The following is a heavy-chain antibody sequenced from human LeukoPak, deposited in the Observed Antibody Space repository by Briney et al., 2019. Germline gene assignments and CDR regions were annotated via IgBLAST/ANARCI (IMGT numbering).Heavy chain of an antibody. D-gene: IGHD3-22*01. J-gene: IGHJ3*02. CDR2: ISSSGSTI. CDR1: GFTFSDYY. V-gene: IGHV3-11*01. CDR3: ATTDSSGYYHDAFDI. Sequence: GGSLRLSCAASGFTFSDYYMNWIRQAPGKGLEWVSYISSSGSTIYYADSVKGRFTISRDNAKNSLFLQMDSLRAEDTAVYYCATTDSSGYYHDAFDIWGQGTMVTVSS.